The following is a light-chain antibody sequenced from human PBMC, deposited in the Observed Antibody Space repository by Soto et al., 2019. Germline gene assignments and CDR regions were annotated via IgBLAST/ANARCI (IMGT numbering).Light chain of an antibody. Sequence: SVLTQPPSVSGAPGQTVTISCTGSRSNIGADYDVHWYQQVPGAAPKLLIYGNWNRPSGVPDRFSGSKSVASASLAITGLQAEDESDYYCQSYDVTLDAWVFGGGTKVTVL. CDR3: QSYDVTLDAWV. J-gene: IGLJ3*02. CDR1: RSNIGADYD. CDR2: GNW. V-gene: IGLV1-40*01.